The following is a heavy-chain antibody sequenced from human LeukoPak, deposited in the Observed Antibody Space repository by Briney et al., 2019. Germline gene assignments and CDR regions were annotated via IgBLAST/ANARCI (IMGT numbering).Heavy chain of an antibody. CDR2: ITRSGSTT. CDR1: GFTFSLYE. D-gene: IGHD6-13*01. Sequence: GRSLRLSCAASGFTFSLYEMTWVRQAPGKGLEWVSYITRSGSTTYYADSVKGRFTISRDNAKNSLYLQMNSLTTEDTAVYYCARDMAAAGDYWGQGTLVTVSS. CDR3: ARDMAAAGDY. J-gene: IGHJ4*02. V-gene: IGHV3-48*03.